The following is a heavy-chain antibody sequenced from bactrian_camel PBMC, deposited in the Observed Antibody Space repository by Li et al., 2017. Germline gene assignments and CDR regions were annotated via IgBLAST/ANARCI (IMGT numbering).Heavy chain of an antibody. Sequence: VQLVESGGGTVQAGGSLRLSCVVSGHSYTTYCMGWFRQAPGKEREVVAIMDKDGQKRYADSVKGRFTISKDNTKQILYLELNSLKTEDTALYYCASHGNVWEYKYWGQGTQVTVS. CDR2: MDKDGQK. CDR3: ASHGNVWEYKY. V-gene: IGHV3S57*01. J-gene: IGHJ4*01. CDR1: GHSYTTYC. D-gene: IGHD6*01.